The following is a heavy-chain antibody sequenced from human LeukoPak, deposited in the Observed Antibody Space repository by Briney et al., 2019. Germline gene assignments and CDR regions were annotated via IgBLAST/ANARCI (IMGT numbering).Heavy chain of an antibody. Sequence: GGSLRLSCAASGFTFSTYSMNWGRQAPGKGVGWGSYIYSTRSTIYYAGSVKGRFTISRDNAKNSLYLQINSLRDEDTALYSGARCSEICSGGTCYSNHYYGMDVWGQGTAVTVSS. D-gene: IGHD2-15*01. V-gene: IGHV3-48*02. J-gene: IGHJ6*02. CDR1: GFTFSTYS. CDR3: ARCSEICSGGTCYSNHYYGMDV. CDR2: IYSTRSTI.